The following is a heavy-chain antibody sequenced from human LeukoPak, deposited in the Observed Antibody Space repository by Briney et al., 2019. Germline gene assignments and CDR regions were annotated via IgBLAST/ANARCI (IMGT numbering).Heavy chain of an antibody. D-gene: IGHD4-17*01. CDR1: GYTFSSYA. CDR2: INTNTGNP. J-gene: IGHJ4*02. Sequence: GASVKVSCKASGYTFSSYAMNWVRQAPGQGLEWMGWINTNTGNPTSAQGFTGRFVFSLDTSVSTAYLQISSLQAEDTAVYYCARSNNDGDYLGVGFDYWGQGTLVTVSS. CDR3: ARSNNDGDYLGVGFDY. V-gene: IGHV7-4-1*02.